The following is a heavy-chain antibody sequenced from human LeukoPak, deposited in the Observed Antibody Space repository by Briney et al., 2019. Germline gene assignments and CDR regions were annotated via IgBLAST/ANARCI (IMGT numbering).Heavy chain of an antibody. CDR1: GFTFNGYG. Sequence: GGSLRLSCAVSGFTFNGYGMHWVRQAPGKGLEWVAFIRYDGRNKNYADSVKGRFTISRDNSKNTLYLQMNSLRAEDTAVFYCAKDRDDYVWGSYLGAFDIWGQGTMVTVSS. CDR2: IRYDGRNK. J-gene: IGHJ3*02. CDR3: AKDRDDYVWGSYLGAFDI. D-gene: IGHD3-16*01. V-gene: IGHV3-30*02.